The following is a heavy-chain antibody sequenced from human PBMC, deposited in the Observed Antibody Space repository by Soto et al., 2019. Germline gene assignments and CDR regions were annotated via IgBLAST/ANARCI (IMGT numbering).Heavy chain of an antibody. CDR3: AKGTKYCSSGVCSVFDY. J-gene: IGHJ4*02. D-gene: IGHD2-8*01. V-gene: IGHV3-9*01. CDR1: GFTFDEYA. Sequence: EVQVAESGGGSVQPGRSLRLSCEASGFTFDEYAMHWVRQAPGKGLEWGSSINWNSGNIGYSDSVGGRFTISRDNAKNSLYLQMNSLRPEDTAFYYCAKGTKYCSSGVCSVFDYWGQGTLVTVSS. CDR2: INWNSGNI.